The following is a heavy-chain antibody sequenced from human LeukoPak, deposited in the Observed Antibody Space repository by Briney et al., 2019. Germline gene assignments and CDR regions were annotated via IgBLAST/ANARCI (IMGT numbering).Heavy chain of an antibody. V-gene: IGHV1-69*13. CDR1: GGTFSSYA. CDR3: ARDPALGYYDSSGMGY. D-gene: IGHD3-22*01. CDR2: IIPIFGTA. J-gene: IGHJ4*02. Sequence: SVKVSCKASGGTFSSYAISWVRQAPGQGLEWMGGIIPIFGTANYAQKFQGRVTITADESTSTAYMELSSLRSEDTAVYYCARDPALGYYDSSGMGYWGQGTLVTVSS.